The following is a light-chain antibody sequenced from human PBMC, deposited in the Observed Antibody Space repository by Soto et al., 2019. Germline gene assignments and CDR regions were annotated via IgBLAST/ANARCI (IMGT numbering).Light chain of an antibody. V-gene: IGLV1-51*01. CDR2: DNN. Sequence: QSVLTQPPSVSAAPGQRVTISCSGTRSNVGNNYVSWYRQVPGTAPKRLIFDNNKRPSGIPDRFSGSKSGTAATLGITGLQTGDEADYYCAAWDSGLRVVLFGGGTNLTVL. J-gene: IGLJ3*02. CDR1: RSNVGNNY. CDR3: AAWDSGLRVVL.